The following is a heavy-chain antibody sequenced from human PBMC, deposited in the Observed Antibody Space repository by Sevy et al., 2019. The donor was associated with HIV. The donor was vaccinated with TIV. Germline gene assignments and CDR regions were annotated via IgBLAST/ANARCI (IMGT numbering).Heavy chain of an antibody. CDR3: ARGQLLQFLEWPSYSLDV. CDR2: INSHGTIT. V-gene: IGHV3-74*01. Sequence: GGSLRLSCAASGFTFSSHWMFWVRQAPGKGLMWLSHINSHGTITNYADSVKGRFAISRDNAKNTVYLRMDSLRAEDTAVYYCARGQLLQFLEWPSYSLDVWGQGTTVTVSS. J-gene: IGHJ6*02. CDR1: GFTFSSHW. D-gene: IGHD3-3*01.